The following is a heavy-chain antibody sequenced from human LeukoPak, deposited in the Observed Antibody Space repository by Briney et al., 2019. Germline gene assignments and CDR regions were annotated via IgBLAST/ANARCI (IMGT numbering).Heavy chain of an antibody. CDR3: ASLHLSSGWETSGY. V-gene: IGHV4-34*01. CDR1: GGSFRGYY. J-gene: IGHJ4*02. CDR2: INHSGTT. D-gene: IGHD6-19*01. Sequence: SETLSLTCAVYGGSFRGYYWSWSRQPPGKGLEWIGEINHSGTTNYPPSLKSLATISVDTSKNQFSLKLSSVTAADTAVYYCASLHLSSGWETSGYWGQGTLVTVSS.